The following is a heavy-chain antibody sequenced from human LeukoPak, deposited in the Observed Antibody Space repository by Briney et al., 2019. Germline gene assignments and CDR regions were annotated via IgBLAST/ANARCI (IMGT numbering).Heavy chain of an antibody. Sequence: PGGSLRLSCAASGFTFSSYWMSWVRQAPGKGLEWVANIKQDGSEKYYVDSVKGRFTISRDNAKNSLYLQMNSLRAEDTAVYYCARVLHYYGSGSYVVYWGQGTLVTVSS. CDR3: ARVLHYYGSGSYVVY. CDR1: GFTFSSYW. CDR2: IKQDGSEK. D-gene: IGHD3-10*01. V-gene: IGHV3-7*01. J-gene: IGHJ4*02.